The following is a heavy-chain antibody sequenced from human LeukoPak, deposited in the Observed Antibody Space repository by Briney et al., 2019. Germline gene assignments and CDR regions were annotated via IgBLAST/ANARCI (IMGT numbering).Heavy chain of an antibody. CDR3: STGRERQSDY. CDR1: GYTFTSYD. V-gene: IGHV1-2*02. D-gene: IGHD1-26*01. Sequence: ASVKVSCKASGYTFTSYDINWVRQATGQGLEWMGWIHPNSGDTDYTQKFRGRVTMTRDTSISTAYMELSSLRSDDTAVYYCSTGRERQSDYWGQGTLLTVSS. J-gene: IGHJ4*02. CDR2: IHPNSGDT.